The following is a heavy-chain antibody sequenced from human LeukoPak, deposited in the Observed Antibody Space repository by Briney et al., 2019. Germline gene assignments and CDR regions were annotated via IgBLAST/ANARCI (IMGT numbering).Heavy chain of an antibody. J-gene: IGHJ3*02. D-gene: IGHD1-26*01. V-gene: IGHV4-59*01. Sequence: PSETLSLTCTVPGGSISSYYWSWIRQPPGKGLEWIGYIYYSGSTNYNPSLKSRVTISVDTSKNQFSLKLSSVTAADTAVYYCARVLSRWELPAVGAFDIWGQGTMVTVSS. CDR3: ARVLSRWELPAVGAFDI. CDR1: GGSISSYY. CDR2: IYYSGST.